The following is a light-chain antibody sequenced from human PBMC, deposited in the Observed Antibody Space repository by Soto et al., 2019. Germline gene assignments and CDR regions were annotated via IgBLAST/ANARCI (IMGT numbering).Light chain of an antibody. J-gene: IGLJ1*01. CDR2: DVG. Sequence: QPVLTQPRSVSGSPGQSVTISCTGTSSDVGGYNYVSWYQQHPGKAPKLMIYDVGKRPSGVPDRFSGSKSGNTASLTISGLQAGDEADYYCCSYAGSYTYVFGAGTKLTVL. V-gene: IGLV2-11*01. CDR1: SSDVGGYNY. CDR3: CSYAGSYTYV.